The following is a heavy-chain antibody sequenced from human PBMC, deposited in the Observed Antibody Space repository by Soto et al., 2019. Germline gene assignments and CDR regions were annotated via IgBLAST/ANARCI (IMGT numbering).Heavy chain of an antibody. CDR1: GGSISSGDYY. CDR3: ARGTIFGGDYYYGMDV. CDR2: IYYSGDT. J-gene: IGHJ6*02. V-gene: IGHV4-31*03. D-gene: IGHD3-3*01. Sequence: SETLSLTCTVSGGSISSGDYYWSWIRQHPTKGLEWIGYIYYSGDTYYNPSLKSRLTISVDTSKNQFSLKLSSVTAADTAVYYCARGTIFGGDYYYGMDVWGQGTTVTVSS.